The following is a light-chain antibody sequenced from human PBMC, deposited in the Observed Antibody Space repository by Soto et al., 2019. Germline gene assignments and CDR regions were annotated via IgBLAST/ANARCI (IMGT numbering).Light chain of an antibody. Sequence: EVVMTQSPATLSVSPGERATLSCRASQSVSNNLAWYQQKPGQAPRLLIYGASTRATGVPARFSGSGSGTEFTLSISSLQSEYFAVYYCQHYTYWPPWPFGQGNKGDIK. V-gene: IGKV3-15*01. CDR3: QHYTYWPPWP. CDR2: GAS. CDR1: QSVSNN. J-gene: IGKJ1*01.